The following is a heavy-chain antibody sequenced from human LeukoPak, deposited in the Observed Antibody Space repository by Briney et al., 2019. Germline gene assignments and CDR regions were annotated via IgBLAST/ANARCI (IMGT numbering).Heavy chain of an antibody. CDR2: IGGSGGTT. Sequence: GGSLRLSCGGSGFTFGHYAMSWVRQAPGKGLEWLSGIGGSGGTTGYADSVEGRFTISRDNSKNTLFLHMNNLRVEDTAVYYCAKGASSIAPDYYFDYWGQGTLVTVSS. J-gene: IGHJ4*02. D-gene: IGHD6-6*01. CDR3: AKGASSIAPDYYFDY. CDR1: GFTFGHYA. V-gene: IGHV3-23*01.